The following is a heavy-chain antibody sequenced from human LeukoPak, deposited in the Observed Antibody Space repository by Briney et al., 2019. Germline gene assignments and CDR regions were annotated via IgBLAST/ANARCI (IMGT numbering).Heavy chain of an antibody. V-gene: IGHV4-34*01. CDR2: INHSGST. D-gene: IGHD6-13*01. CDR1: GGSFSGYY. CDR3: ASGSSSYYYYYYGMDV. J-gene: IGHJ6*02. Sequence: PSETLSLTCAVYGGSFSGYYWCWIRQPPGKGLEWIGEINHSGSTNYNPSLKSRVTISVDTSKNQFSLKLSSVTAADTAVYYCASGSSSYYYYYYGMDVWGQGTTVTVSS.